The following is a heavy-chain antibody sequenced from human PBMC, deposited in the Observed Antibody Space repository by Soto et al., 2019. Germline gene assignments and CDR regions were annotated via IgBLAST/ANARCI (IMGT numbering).Heavy chain of an antibody. Sequence: ASVKVSCKASGYTFSTYYMHWVRQAPGQGYEWMGIINPSGGSTTYAQKFQGRVTMTRDTSTTTVYMELSSLRSEDTAVYYCVRGGVVVTAVDYYYYYGMDVWGQGTTVTVSS. CDR2: INPSGGST. J-gene: IGHJ6*02. D-gene: IGHD2-21*02. V-gene: IGHV1-46*01. CDR3: VRGGVVVTAVDYYYYYGMDV. CDR1: GYTFSTYY.